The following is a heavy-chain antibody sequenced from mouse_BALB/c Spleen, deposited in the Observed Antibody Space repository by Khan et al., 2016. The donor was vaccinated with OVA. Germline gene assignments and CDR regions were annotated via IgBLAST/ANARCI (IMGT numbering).Heavy chain of an antibody. Sequence: EVELVESGGDLVKPGGSLKLSCAASGFTFSTYGMSWVRQTPDKRLEWVATISTGGHYTYYPDSVKGRFTISRDNAKNTLYLQMTSLKSEDTALLYCERLAYYYDSEGFAYWGQGTLVTVSA. J-gene: IGHJ3*01. CDR3: ERLAYYYDSEGFAY. CDR2: ISTGGHYT. V-gene: IGHV5-6*01. CDR1: GFTFSTYG. D-gene: IGHD1-1*01.